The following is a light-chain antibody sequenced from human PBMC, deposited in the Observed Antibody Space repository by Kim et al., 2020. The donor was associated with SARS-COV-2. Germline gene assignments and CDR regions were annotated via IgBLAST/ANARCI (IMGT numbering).Light chain of an antibody. J-gene: IGLJ3*02. Sequence: QSALTQPASVSGSPGQSITTSCTGTSSDVGGYNYVSWYQQHPGKAPKLMIYDVSNRPSGVSNRFSGSKSGNTASLTISGLQAEDEADYYCSSYTSSSTLGVFGGGTQLTVL. CDR2: DVS. CDR1: SSDVGGYNY. CDR3: SSYTSSSTLGV. V-gene: IGLV2-14*03.